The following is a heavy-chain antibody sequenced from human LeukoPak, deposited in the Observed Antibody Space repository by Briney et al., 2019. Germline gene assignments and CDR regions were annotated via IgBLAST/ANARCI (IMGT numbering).Heavy chain of an antibody. CDR3: ARVIGYCSSTSCPGGFDP. D-gene: IGHD2-2*01. J-gene: IGHJ5*02. V-gene: IGHV4-59*01. CDR2: IYYSGTT. CDR1: GGSISSSY. Sequence: SETLSLTCTVSGGSISSSYWSWIRQSPGKGLEWIWHIYYSGTTKYNPSLKSRVTMSVDTSKNQFSLKLSSVTAADAPVYYCARVIGYCSSTSCPGGFDPWGQGSLVTVSS.